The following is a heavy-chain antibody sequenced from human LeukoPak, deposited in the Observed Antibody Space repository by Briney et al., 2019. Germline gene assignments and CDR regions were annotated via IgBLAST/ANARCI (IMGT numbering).Heavy chain of an antibody. Sequence: GASVKVSCKASGYTFTSYYMHWVRQAPGQGLEWMGIINPSGGSTSYAQKFQGRVTMTRDTSTSTVYMELGSLRSEDTAVYYCAREHTLILVAATDAFDIWGQGTMVTVSS. CDR3: AREHTLILVAATDAFDI. J-gene: IGHJ3*02. V-gene: IGHV1-46*01. CDR1: GYTFTSYY. D-gene: IGHD2-15*01. CDR2: INPSGGST.